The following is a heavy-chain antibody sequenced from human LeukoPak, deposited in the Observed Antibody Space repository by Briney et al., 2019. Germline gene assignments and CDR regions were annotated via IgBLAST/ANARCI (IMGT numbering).Heavy chain of an antibody. CDR1: GFTFSSYS. CDR2: ISSSSSYI. Sequence: GGSLRLSCAASGFTFSSYSMNWVRQAPGRGLEWVSSISSSSSYIYYADSVKGRFTISRDNAKNSLYLQMNSLRAEDTAVYYCARASRAAAGSWYMDVWGKGTTVTVSS. CDR3: ARASRAAAGSWYMDV. J-gene: IGHJ6*03. D-gene: IGHD6-13*01. V-gene: IGHV3-21*01.